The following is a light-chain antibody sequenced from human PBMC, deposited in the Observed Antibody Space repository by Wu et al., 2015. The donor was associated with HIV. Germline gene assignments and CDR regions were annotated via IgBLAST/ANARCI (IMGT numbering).Light chain of an antibody. V-gene: IGKV3-20*01. Sequence: EIVLTQSPGTLSLSPGERATLSCRASQSVHNNYLAWYQQKSGQAPRLLIYGASTRATGIPDKFSGSGSGTDFTLTISRLEPEDVATYYCQKYNTAPWTFGQGTKVEMK. CDR2: GAS. CDR1: QSVHNNY. J-gene: IGKJ1*01. CDR3: QKYNTAPWT.